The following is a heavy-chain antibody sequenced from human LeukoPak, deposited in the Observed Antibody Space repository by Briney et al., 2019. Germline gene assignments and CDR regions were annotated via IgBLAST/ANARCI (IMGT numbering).Heavy chain of an antibody. V-gene: IGHV1-18*01. Sequence: GASVTVSCTASGYTFNSHPMHWVRQAPGQRLEWMGWISPYNGNTNYAQKFQGRVTLTTDTSTSTAYMELRSLRSDDTAVYYCARVSSSSYFDYWGQGTLVTVSS. CDR2: ISPYNGNT. J-gene: IGHJ4*02. CDR3: ARVSSSSYFDY. CDR1: GYTFNSHP. D-gene: IGHD6-6*01.